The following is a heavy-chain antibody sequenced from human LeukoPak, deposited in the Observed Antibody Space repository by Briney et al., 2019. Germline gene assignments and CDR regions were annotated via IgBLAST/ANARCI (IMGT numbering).Heavy chain of an antibody. V-gene: IGHV3-66*01. CDR2: IYSGGST. Sequence: GGSLRLSCAASGFTVSSNYMSWVRQAPGKGLEWVSVIYSGGSTYYADSVKGRFTISRDNSKNALYLQMNSLRAEDTAVYYCAREGSDYDFWSGSQRWFDPWGQGTLVTVSS. CDR3: AREGSDYDFWSGSQRWFDP. J-gene: IGHJ5*02. D-gene: IGHD3-3*01. CDR1: GFTVSSNY.